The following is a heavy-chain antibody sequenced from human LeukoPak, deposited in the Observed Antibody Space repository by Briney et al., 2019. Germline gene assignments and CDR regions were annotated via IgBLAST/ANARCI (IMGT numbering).Heavy chain of an antibody. CDR3: ARAPGQLAGDGFDY. CDR2: IYYSGST. D-gene: IGHD6-6*01. J-gene: IGHJ4*02. Sequence: KPSETLSLTCTVSGGSISSSSYYWGWIRQPPGKGLEWIGSIYYSGSTYYNPSLKSRVTISVDTSKNQFSLKLSSVTAADTAVYYCARAPGQLAGDGFDYWGQGTLVTVSS. V-gene: IGHV4-39*01. CDR1: GGSISSSSYY.